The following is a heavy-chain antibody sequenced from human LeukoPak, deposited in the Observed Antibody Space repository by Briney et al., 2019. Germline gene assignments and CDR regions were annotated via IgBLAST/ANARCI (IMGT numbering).Heavy chain of an antibody. Sequence: PSETLSLTCAVYGGSFSGYYWSSIRQPPGKGLEWIGEINHSGSTNYNPSLKSRVTISVDTSKNQFSLKLSSVTAADTAGYYCEWGIPGRSIDYLGQGTMVTVSS. V-gene: IGHV4-34*01. CDR1: GGSFSGYY. CDR2: INHSGST. D-gene: IGHD2-8*02. J-gene: IGHJ4*02. CDR3: EWGIPGRSIDY.